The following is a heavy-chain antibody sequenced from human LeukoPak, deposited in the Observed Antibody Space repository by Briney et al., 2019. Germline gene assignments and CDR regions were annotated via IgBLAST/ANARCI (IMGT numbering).Heavy chain of an antibody. J-gene: IGHJ4*02. CDR3: AKPPVSGFYYFDS. CDR2: ISYDGSNK. CDR1: GFTFSSYA. D-gene: IGHD3-3*01. V-gene: IGHV3-30-3*02. Sequence: GGSLRLSCAASGFTFSSYAMHWVRQAPGKGLEWVAVISYDGSNKYYADSVKGRFTISRDNSKNTLYLQMNSLRAGDTAVYYCAKPPVSGFYYFDSWGQGTLVTISS.